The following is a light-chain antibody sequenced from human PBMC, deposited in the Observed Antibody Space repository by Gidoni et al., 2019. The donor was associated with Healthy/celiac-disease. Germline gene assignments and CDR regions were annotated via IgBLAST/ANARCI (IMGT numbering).Light chain of an antibody. Sequence: DIVMTQSPDSLSVSLGERATINCNSSQSVLYSSNNKNYLAWYQQKPGQPPKLLIYWASTRESGVPYRFSGSGSGTDFTLTISSLQAEDVAVYYCQQNYSTPWTFGQGTKVEIK. CDR2: WAS. CDR1: QSVLYSSNNKNY. CDR3: QQNYSTPWT. J-gene: IGKJ1*01. V-gene: IGKV4-1*01.